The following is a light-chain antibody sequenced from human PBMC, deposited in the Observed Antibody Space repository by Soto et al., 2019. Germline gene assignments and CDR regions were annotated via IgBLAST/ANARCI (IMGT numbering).Light chain of an antibody. CDR2: DAS. V-gene: IGKV1-5*01. CDR1: QSISNW. CDR3: QQANSFPIT. J-gene: IGKJ5*01. Sequence: DIHLTQSPSTLPASVGDRVTITCRASQSISNWLAWYQQKPGKAPQLLIYDASSLEGGVPSRFSGTGSGTEFTLTISSLQPDDFATYYCQQANSFPITFGQGTRLEI.